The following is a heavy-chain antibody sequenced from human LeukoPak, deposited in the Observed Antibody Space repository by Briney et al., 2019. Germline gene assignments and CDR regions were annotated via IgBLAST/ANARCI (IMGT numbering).Heavy chain of an antibody. CDR2: ISWNSGSI. J-gene: IGHJ4*02. CDR3: AKDDRAVAGNEFDY. Sequence: PGRSLRLSCAASGFTFDDYAMHWVRQAPGKGLEWVSGISWNSGSIGYADSVKGRFTISRDNAKNSLYLQMNSLRAEDTALYYCAKDDRAVAGNEFDYWGQGTLVTVSS. CDR1: GFTFDDYA. V-gene: IGHV3-9*01. D-gene: IGHD6-19*01.